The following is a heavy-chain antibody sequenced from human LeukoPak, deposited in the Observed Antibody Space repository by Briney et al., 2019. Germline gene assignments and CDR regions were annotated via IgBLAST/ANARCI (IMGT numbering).Heavy chain of an antibody. CDR1: GFTFDDYA. V-gene: IGHV3-9*01. Sequence: PGRSLRLSCAASGFTFDDYAMHWVRQAPGKGLEWVSGISWNSGSIGYADSVKGRFTISRDNAKNSLYLQMNSLRAEDTALYYCAKGNSSSWYRRENYFDYWGQGTLVTVSS. J-gene: IGHJ4*02. CDR3: AKGNSSSWYRRENYFDY. CDR2: ISWNSGSI. D-gene: IGHD6-13*01.